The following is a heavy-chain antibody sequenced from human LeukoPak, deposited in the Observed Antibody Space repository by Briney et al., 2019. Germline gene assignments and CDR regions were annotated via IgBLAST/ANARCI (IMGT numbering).Heavy chain of an antibody. CDR1: GFTFSSYW. CDR2: IKQDGSEK. D-gene: IGHD3-10*01. J-gene: IGHJ4*02. V-gene: IGHV3-7*01. Sequence: PGGSLRLSCAASGFTFSSYWMSWVRQAPGKGLEWVANIKQDGSEKYYADSVKGRFTISRDNSKNTLYLQMNSLRAEDTAVYYCAKDQGSGGSGSYFDYWGQGTLVTVSS. CDR3: AKDQGSGGSGSYFDY.